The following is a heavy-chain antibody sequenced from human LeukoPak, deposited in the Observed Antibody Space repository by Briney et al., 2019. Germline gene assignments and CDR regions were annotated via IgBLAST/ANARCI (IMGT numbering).Heavy chain of an antibody. CDR2: IYPGDSDT. V-gene: IGHV5-51*01. CDR3: ARPRCSSTSCPYYFDY. CDR1: GYSFTSYW. J-gene: IGHJ4*02. D-gene: IGHD2-2*01. Sequence: GESLKISCKGSGYSFTSYWIGWVRQMPGKGLEWMGIIYPGDSDTRYSPSFQGQVTISADKSISTAYLQWSSLKASDTDMYYCARPRCSSTSCPYYFDYWGQGTLVTVSS.